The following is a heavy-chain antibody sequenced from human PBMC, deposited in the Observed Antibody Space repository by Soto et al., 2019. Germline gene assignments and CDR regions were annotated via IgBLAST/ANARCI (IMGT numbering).Heavy chain of an antibody. CDR1: GGSITSHHYY. V-gene: IGHV4-39*01. Sequence: QLQVQESGPGQVKPSQTLSLTCTVSGGSITSHHYYWGWIRQPPGKGLEWIGSIYSGGNTYYNPFLRSRLTLFVDTAKNRISLKLSSVTAADSAIYYCGSGPSTTWIDNWGLGTQVSVSS. CDR2: IYSGGNT. J-gene: IGHJ4*02. D-gene: IGHD2-2*01. CDR3: GSGPSTTWIDN.